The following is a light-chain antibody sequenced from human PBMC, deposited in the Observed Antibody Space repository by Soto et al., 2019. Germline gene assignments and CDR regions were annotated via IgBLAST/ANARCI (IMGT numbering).Light chain of an antibody. CDR1: SSDVGGYNY. Sequence: QSALTQPGSVSGSPGQSVTISCTGTSSDVGGYNYVSWYQQHPGKAPKLMIYDVSKRPSGVPDRFSRSKSGNTASLTISGLQAEDDADYYCCSCACWHTWVFRGRTKL. J-gene: IGLJ3*02. CDR3: CSCACWHTWV. CDR2: DVS. V-gene: IGLV2-11*01.